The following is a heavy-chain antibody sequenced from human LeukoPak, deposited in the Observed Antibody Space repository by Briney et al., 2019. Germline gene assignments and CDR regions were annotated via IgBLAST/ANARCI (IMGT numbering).Heavy chain of an antibody. D-gene: IGHD3-10*01. V-gene: IGHV4-39*02. J-gene: IGHJ4*02. Sequence: PSETLSLTCTVSGGSISSSSYYWGWIRQPPGKGLEWIGSIYYSGSTYYNPSLKSRVTISVDTSKNQFSLKLSSMTAADTAVYYCARDSTMVRGVIIDWGQGTLVTVSS. CDR1: GGSISSSSYY. CDR2: IYYSGST. CDR3: ARDSTMVRGVIID.